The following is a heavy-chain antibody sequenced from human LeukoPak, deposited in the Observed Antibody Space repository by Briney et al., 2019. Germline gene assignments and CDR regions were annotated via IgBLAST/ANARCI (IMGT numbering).Heavy chain of an antibody. Sequence: ASVKVSCKASGYTFTGYYMHWVRQAPGQGLEWMGWINPNSGGTNYAQKFQGRVTMTRDTSISTAYMELSRLRSDDTAVYYCARDPGGISYYYGSGSYYTINWFDPWGQGTLVTVSS. CDR2: INPNSGGT. J-gene: IGHJ5*02. D-gene: IGHD3-10*01. V-gene: IGHV1-2*02. CDR1: GYTFTGYY. CDR3: ARDPGGISYYYGSGSYYTINWFDP.